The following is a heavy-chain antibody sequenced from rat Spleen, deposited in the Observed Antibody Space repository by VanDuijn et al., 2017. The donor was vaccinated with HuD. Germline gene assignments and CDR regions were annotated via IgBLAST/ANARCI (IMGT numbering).Heavy chain of an antibody. J-gene: IGHJ2*01. D-gene: IGHD4-2*01. CDR1: GFSLTSYN. CDR3: ARDRTGPFDY. CDR2: IWTGGST. Sequence: QVQLKESGPGLMQPSQTLSLTCIVSGFSLTSYNVHWVRQSTGKGLEWMGVIWTGGSTAYNSLLKSRLSISRDTSKSQVFLKMNSLQTEDTATYFCARDRTGPFDYWGQGVMVTVSS. V-gene: IGHV2-30*01.